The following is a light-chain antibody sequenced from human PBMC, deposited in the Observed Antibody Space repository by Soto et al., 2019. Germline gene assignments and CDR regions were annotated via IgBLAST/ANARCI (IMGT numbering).Light chain of an antibody. CDR3: QHYGDSEIT. CDR1: QSVSSN. J-gene: IGKJ5*01. CDR2: GES. V-gene: IGKV3-15*01. Sequence: ERVMAQSPATLSVSPGERATLSCRASQSVSSNLAWYQQKPGQAPRLLIYGESARATGIPARFSGSGSGTDFSLTISRLEPEDFAVYFCQHYGDSEITFGQGTRLEI.